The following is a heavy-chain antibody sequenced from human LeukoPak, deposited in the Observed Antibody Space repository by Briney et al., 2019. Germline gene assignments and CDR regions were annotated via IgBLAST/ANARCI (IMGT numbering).Heavy chain of an antibody. V-gene: IGHV3-43*02. Sequence: GGSLRLSCAAAGFTVDDYAMHWVRQAPGKGLEWVSLIRGDGGSTYYADSVDGRFTISRSHRKNSVYLQMNSLRTEDTALYYCAKDKRYSGYDPFDYWGQGPLVTVSS. CDR2: IRGDGGST. CDR1: GFTVDDYA. J-gene: IGHJ4*02. CDR3: AKDKRYSGYDPFDY. D-gene: IGHD5-12*01.